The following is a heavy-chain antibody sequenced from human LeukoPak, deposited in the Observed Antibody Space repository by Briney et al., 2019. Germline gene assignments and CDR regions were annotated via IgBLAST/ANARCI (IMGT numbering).Heavy chain of an antibody. Sequence: GGSLRLSCAASGFTFSSYAMSWVRQAPGKGLEWVSAISGSGGSTYYADSVKGRFTISRDSSKNTLYLQMNSLRAEDTAVYYCARVGYSYGIDYWGQGTLVTVSS. CDR3: ARVGYSYGIDY. V-gene: IGHV3-23*01. CDR1: GFTFSSYA. D-gene: IGHD5-18*01. J-gene: IGHJ4*02. CDR2: ISGSGGST.